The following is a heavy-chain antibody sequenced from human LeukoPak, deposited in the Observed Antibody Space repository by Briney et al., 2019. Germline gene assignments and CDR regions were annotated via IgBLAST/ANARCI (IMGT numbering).Heavy chain of an antibody. V-gene: IGHV1-8*03. CDR3: ARVAGSIDY. CDR1: GYTFTTYD. D-gene: IGHD6-19*01. CDR2: MNPNSGYT. Sequence: ASVKVSCKASGYTFTTYDINWVRQATGQGVEWMGWMNPNSGYTGYAQKFQGRVTITRDTSISTAYMELSSLRSEDTAVYCCARVAGSIDYWGQGTLVTVSS. J-gene: IGHJ4*02.